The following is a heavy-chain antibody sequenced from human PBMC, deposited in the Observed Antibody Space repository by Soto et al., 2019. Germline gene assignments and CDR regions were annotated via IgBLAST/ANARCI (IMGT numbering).Heavy chain of an antibody. Sequence: GASLKVSCKASGYTFTSYGISWVRQAPGQGLEWMGWTSAYNGNTNYAQKLQGRVTMATDTSTSTAYMELRSLRSDDTAVYYCASSDGGRDFWDYYYGMDVGGQGTTVTVAS. V-gene: IGHV1-18*04. CDR3: ASSDGGRDFWDYYYGMDV. CDR2: TSAYNGNT. CDR1: GYTFTSYG. D-gene: IGHD2-15*01. J-gene: IGHJ6*02.